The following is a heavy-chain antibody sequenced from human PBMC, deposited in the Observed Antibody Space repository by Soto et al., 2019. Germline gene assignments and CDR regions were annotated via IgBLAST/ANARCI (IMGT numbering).Heavy chain of an antibody. V-gene: IGHV3-23*01. Sequence: GGSLRLSCSASGFTFSIYVMSWVRQAPGKGLEWVSTISSGGDTTYYADSVKGRFTISRDNSKNTLYLQMDSLRAEDTAIYYCTKIMIPNFDMNFASWGQGTLVTVSS. CDR2: ISSGGDTT. D-gene: IGHD3-9*01. J-gene: IGHJ4*02. CDR3: TKIMIPNFDMNFAS. CDR1: GFTFSIYV.